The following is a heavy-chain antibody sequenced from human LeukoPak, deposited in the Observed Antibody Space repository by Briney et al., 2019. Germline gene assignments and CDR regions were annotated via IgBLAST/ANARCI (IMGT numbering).Heavy chain of an antibody. CDR2: IYYSGST. D-gene: IGHD3-22*01. Sequence: PSETLSLTCTVSGGSISNYYWSWIRQPPGKGLEWIGYIYYSGSTNYNPSLKSRVTISVDTSKNQFSLKLSSVTAADTAVYYCARVSDYYDSSGYSMRAFDIWGQGTMVTVSS. CDR1: GGSISNYY. CDR3: ARVSDYYDSSGYSMRAFDI. J-gene: IGHJ3*02. V-gene: IGHV4-59*01.